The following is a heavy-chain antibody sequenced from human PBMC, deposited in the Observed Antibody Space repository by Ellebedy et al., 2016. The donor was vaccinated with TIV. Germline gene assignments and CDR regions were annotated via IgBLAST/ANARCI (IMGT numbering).Heavy chain of an antibody. J-gene: IGHJ6*02. CDR3: ARDGSNYYGSGSYYGYYYGMDV. CDR1: GFSFSSYG. D-gene: IGHD3-10*01. CDR2: IRYDGSNT. Sequence: PGGSLRLSCAASGFSFSSYGMHWVRQAPGKGLEWVAFIRYDGSNTYSADSVKGRFTISRDNSKNTLYLQMNSLRAEDTAVYYCARDGSNYYGSGSYYGYYYGMDVWGQGTTVTVSS. V-gene: IGHV3-30*02.